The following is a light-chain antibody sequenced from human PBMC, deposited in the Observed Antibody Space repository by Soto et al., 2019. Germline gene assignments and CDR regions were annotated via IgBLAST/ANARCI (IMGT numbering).Light chain of an antibody. V-gene: IGLV2-8*01. J-gene: IGLJ1*01. CDR2: EVN. CDR3: SSYAGSRNV. CDR1: SSDVGGYNY. Sequence: QPVLTQPASVSGSPGQSITISCTGTSSDVGGYNYVSWYQQHPGKAPKLMIYEVNKRPSGVPDRFSGSKSGNTASLTVSGLQAEYEADYYCSSYAGSRNVFGNGTKVTVL.